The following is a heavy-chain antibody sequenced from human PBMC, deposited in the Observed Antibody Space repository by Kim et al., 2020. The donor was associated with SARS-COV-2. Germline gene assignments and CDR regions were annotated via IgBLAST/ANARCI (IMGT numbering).Heavy chain of an antibody. CDR3: ARDRQRAGTGVDY. Sequence: YALSVKGRVTTTPDTSKNQFSLQLNAVTPEDTAVYYCARDRQRAGTGVDYWGQGTLVTVSS. V-gene: IGHV6-1*01. J-gene: IGHJ4*02. D-gene: IGHD6-19*01.